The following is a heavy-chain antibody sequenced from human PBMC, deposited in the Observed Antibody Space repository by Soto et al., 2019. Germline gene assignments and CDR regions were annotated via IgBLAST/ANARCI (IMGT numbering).Heavy chain of an antibody. V-gene: IGHV1-18*01. D-gene: IGHD2-2*01. CDR1: GYTFTSYG. Sequence: QVQLVQSGAEVKKPGASVKVSCKASGYTFTSYGISWVRQAPGQGLEWMGWISAYNGNTNYAQKLQGRVTMTTDTSTSTAYMELRGLRSDDTAVYYCARLVVPAAMAYYYYGMDVWGQGTTVTVSS. CDR2: ISAYNGNT. CDR3: ARLVVPAAMAYYYYGMDV. J-gene: IGHJ6*02.